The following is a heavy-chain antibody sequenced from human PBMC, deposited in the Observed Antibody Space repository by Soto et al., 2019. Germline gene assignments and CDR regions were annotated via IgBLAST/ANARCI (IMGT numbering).Heavy chain of an antibody. Sequence: VASVKVSCKASGYTFTGYYMHWVRQAPGQGLEWMGWINPNSGGTNYAQKFQGRVTMTRDTSISTAYMELSRLRSDDTAVYYCAREYAAAGTNWFDPWGQGTLVTVSS. CDR2: INPNSGGT. J-gene: IGHJ5*02. CDR1: GYTFTGYY. V-gene: IGHV1-2*02. CDR3: AREYAAAGTNWFDP. D-gene: IGHD6-13*01.